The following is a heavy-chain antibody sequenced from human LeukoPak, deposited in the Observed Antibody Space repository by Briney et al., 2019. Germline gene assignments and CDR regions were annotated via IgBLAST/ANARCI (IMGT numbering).Heavy chain of an antibody. J-gene: IGHJ4*02. V-gene: IGHV3-7*01. CDR1: GFSFSSYW. D-gene: IGHD3-22*01. CDR3: ARVSLNYYDSSGYHFDY. Sequence: GGSLRLSCAASGFSFSSYWMYWVRQAPGKGLEWVANIKQDGSEKYYVDSVKGRFTISRDNAKNSLYLQMNSLRAEDTAVYYCARVSLNYYDSSGYHFDYWGQGTLVTVSS. CDR2: IKQDGSEK.